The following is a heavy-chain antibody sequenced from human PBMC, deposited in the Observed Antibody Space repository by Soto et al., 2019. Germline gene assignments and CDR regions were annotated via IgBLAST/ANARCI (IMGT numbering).Heavy chain of an antibody. CDR1: GFTFSSYA. CDR3: ANYCSGGSCYRTYYYYGMDV. Sequence: GGSLRLSCAASGFTFSSYAMSWVRQAPGKGLEWVSAISGSGGSTYYADSVKGRFTISRDNSKNTLYLQMNSLRAEDTAVYYCANYCSGGSCYRTYYYYGMDVWGQGTTVTVSS. CDR2: ISGSGGST. V-gene: IGHV3-23*01. J-gene: IGHJ6*02. D-gene: IGHD2-15*01.